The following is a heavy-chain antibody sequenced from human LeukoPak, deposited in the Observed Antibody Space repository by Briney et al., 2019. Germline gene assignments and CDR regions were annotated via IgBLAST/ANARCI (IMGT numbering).Heavy chain of an antibody. V-gene: IGHV3-23*01. J-gene: IGHJ3*02. D-gene: IGHD3-22*01. CDR1: GFTFSSYA. Sequence: GGSLRLSCAASGFTFSSYAMSWVRQAPGKGLEWVSDINGSGGSTYYADSVKGRFTISRDNSKNTLYLQMNSLRVEDTAVYFCARPQYYYESSGYVRLDASDIWGQGTMVTVSS. CDR3: ARPQYYYESSGYVRLDASDI. CDR2: INGSGGST.